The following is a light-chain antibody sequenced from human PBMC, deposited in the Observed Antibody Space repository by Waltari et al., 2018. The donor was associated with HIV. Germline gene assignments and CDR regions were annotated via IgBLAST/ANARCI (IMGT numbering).Light chain of an antibody. V-gene: IGLV3-21*02. CDR2: DDS. J-gene: IGLJ2*01. CDR3: QVWDSSTDLRV. CDR1: NIGSKG. Sequence: SYVLTQPPSVSVAPGQTARITCGGNNIGSKGVHWYQQKPSQAPALVVYDDSDRRSGIPGRLSGSRSGSAATLTISRVEAGDEADCYCQVWDSSTDLRVFGGGTKLTVL.